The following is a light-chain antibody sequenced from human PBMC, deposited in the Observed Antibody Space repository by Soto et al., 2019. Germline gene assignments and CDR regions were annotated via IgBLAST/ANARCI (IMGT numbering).Light chain of an antibody. CDR2: RNN. J-gene: IGLJ2*01. Sequence: QSVLTQPPSASGTPGQRVTISCSGSSSNIGSNYVYWYQQLPGTAPKLLIYRNNQRPSGVPDRFSGSKSGTSASLAISGRRSEDEADYYCAAWDDSLSGVVFGGGTKVTV. V-gene: IGLV1-47*01. CDR1: SSNIGSNY. CDR3: AAWDDSLSGVV.